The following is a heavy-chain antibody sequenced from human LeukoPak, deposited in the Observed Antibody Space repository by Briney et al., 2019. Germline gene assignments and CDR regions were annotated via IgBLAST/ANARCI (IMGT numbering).Heavy chain of an antibody. D-gene: IGHD6-13*01. CDR2: IYQSGYT. CDR3: ARQAAAEDY. J-gene: IGHJ4*02. V-gene: IGHV4-4*02. Sequence: SGTLSLTCNVSGASIISTNWWNWVRQPPGKGLEWIGEIYQSGYTKYNPSLKSRVTISVDKSKNQFSLRLNSVTAADTAVYYCARQAAAEDYWGQGTLVTVSS. CDR1: GASIISTNW.